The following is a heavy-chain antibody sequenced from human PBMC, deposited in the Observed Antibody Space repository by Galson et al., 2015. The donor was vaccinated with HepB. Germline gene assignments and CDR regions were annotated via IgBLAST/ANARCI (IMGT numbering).Heavy chain of an antibody. J-gene: IGHJ4*02. D-gene: IGHD6-19*01. CDR2: IWYDGSNK. CDR3: ARDPRGHSSGCDY. Sequence: SLRLSCAASGFTFSSYGMHWVRQAPGKGLEWVAVIWYDGSNKYYADSVKGRFTISRDNSKNTLYLQMNSLRAEDTAVYYCARDPRGHSSGCDYWGQGTLVTVSS. V-gene: IGHV3-33*08. CDR1: GFTFSSYG.